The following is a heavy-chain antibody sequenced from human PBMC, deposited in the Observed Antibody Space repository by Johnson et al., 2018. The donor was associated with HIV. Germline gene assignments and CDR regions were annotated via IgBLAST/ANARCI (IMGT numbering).Heavy chain of an antibody. CDR3: AREGTEDMIVVVTSRDDAFDI. CDR2: IYSGGST. D-gene: IGHD3-22*01. Sequence: EQLVESGGGLVQPGGSLRLSCVGSSNYKSWVRQAPGKGLEWVSVIYSGGSTYYADSVKGRFTISRDNAKNSLYLQMNSLRAEDTALYYCAREGTEDMIVVVTSRDDAFDIWGQGTMVTVSS. CDR1: SNY. J-gene: IGHJ3*02. V-gene: IGHV3-53*01.